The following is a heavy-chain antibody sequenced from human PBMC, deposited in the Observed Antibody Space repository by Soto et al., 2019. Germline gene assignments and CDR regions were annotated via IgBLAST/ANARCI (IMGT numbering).Heavy chain of an antibody. CDR3: ARVGGATAAAGSHY. CDR1: GYTFTSYG. D-gene: IGHD6-13*01. J-gene: IGHJ4*02. V-gene: IGHV1-8*01. CDR2: MNPNSGNT. Sequence: ASVKVSCKASGYTFTSYGINWVRQATGQGLEWMGWMNPNSGNTGYAQKFQGRVTMTRNTSISTAYMELSSLRSEDTAVYYCARVGGATAAAGSHYWGQGPLVTVS.